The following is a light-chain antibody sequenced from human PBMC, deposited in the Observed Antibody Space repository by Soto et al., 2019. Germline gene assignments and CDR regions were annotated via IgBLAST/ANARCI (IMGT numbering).Light chain of an antibody. V-gene: IGKV1-39*01. J-gene: IGKJ4*01. CDR1: QIIGTN. CDR3: QQSYYTPLT. CDR2: GAS. Sequence: DIQMTQSPSSLSASAGDRVTISCRAVQIIGTNLNWYQQRPGKAPKLLIFGASNLQSGVPSRFSGSGSGTDFTLTISSLQPEDFATYYCQQSYYTPLTFGGGTKVDIK.